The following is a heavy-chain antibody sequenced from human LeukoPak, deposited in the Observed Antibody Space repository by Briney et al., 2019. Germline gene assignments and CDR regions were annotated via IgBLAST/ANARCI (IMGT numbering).Heavy chain of an antibody. CDR1: GLTFSSYA. CDR2: ISGSGGST. V-gene: IGHV3-23*01. CDR3: AVVVPAATNWFDP. Sequence: TGGSLRLSCAASGLTFSSYAMSWVRQAPGKGLEWVSAISGSGGSTYYADSVKGRFTISRDNSKNTLYLQMNSLRAEDTAVYYCAVVVPAATNWFDPWGQGTLVTVSS. J-gene: IGHJ5*02. D-gene: IGHD2-2*01.